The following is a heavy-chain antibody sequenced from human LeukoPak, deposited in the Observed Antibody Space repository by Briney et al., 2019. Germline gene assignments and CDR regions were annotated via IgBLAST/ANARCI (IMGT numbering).Heavy chain of an antibody. CDR3: ARRSYSSSLIFDY. J-gene: IGHJ4*02. V-gene: IGHV4-59*01. CDR1: GGSISSYY. D-gene: IGHD6-13*01. Sequence: PSETLSLTCTVSGGSISSYYWSWIRQPQGKGLEWIGYIYYSGSTNYNPSLKSRVTISVDTSKNQFSLKLSSVTAADTAVYYCARRSYSSSLIFDYWGQGTLVTVSS. CDR2: IYYSGST.